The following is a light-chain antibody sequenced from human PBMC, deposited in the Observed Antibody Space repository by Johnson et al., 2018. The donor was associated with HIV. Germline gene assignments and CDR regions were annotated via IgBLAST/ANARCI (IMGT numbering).Light chain of an antibody. CDR3: GTWDSSLSAVP. V-gene: IGLV1-51*01. CDR1: SSNIGNNY. Sequence: QAVLTKPPSVSAAPGQKVTISCSGSSSNIGNNYVSWYQQVPGAAPKLLIYDNGKRPSGIPDRFSGSKSGTSATLAITGLQTGDEADYYCGTWDSSLSAVPFGTGTKVTVL. J-gene: IGLJ1*01. CDR2: DNG.